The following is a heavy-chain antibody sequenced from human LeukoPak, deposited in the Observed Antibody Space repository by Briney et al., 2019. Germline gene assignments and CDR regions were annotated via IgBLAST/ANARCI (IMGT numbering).Heavy chain of an antibody. V-gene: IGHV3-74*01. J-gene: IGHJ4*02. CDR1: GFTFNAYW. CDR2: IDRDGSST. D-gene: IGHD1-7*01. CDR3: TRLSGDNWNYGGNFDS. Sequence: GRSLTLSCAASGFTFNAYWMHWVRQAPGKGLVWVSRIDRDGSSTNYADSVKGRFTISRDNDNNMLFLQMNSLRTEDTAVYYCTRLSGDNWNYGGNFDSWGQGTLVTVSS.